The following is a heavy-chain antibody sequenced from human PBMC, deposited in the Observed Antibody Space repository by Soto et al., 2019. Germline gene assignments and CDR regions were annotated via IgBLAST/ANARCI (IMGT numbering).Heavy chain of an antibody. V-gene: IGHV4-61*01. CDR1: GGSVSSGSHY. J-gene: IGHJ5*02. Sequence: QVQLQESGPGLVKPSETLSLTCTVSGGSVSSGSHYWSWIRQPPGKGLEWIGYIYYSGSTNYNPSLKSRVXTSADTSKNQFSLKLSSVTAADTAVYYCARDRWFDPWGQGTLVTVSS. CDR3: ARDRWFDP. CDR2: IYYSGST.